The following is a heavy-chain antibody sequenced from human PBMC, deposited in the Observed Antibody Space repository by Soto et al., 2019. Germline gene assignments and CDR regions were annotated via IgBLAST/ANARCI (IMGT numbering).Heavy chain of an antibody. D-gene: IGHD6-6*01. CDR3: ASADGNNFVPFDN. CDR1: GYSISNYY. J-gene: IGHJ4*02. Sequence: SETLSLTCTVSGYSISNYYLSWFRQPPGKGLEWIGYIFYSGNTNYNPSLKSRVSISVGTSKNQFSLKLSSVTAADTAVYFCASADGNNFVPFDNWGQGTLVTVYS. CDR2: IFYSGNT. V-gene: IGHV4-59*01.